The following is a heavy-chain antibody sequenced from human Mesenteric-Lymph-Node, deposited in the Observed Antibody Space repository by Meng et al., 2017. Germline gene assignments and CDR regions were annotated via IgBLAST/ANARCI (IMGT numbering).Heavy chain of an antibody. V-gene: IGHV3-30*04. D-gene: IGHD5-18*01. CDR2: ISNDGSNK. J-gene: IGHJ3*02. Sequence: GESLKISCAASGFTFSSYAMHWVRQAPGKGLEWVAVISNDGSNKYYADSVKGRFTISRDNSKNTLYLQMNSLRAEDTAVYYCARTSFGYSYGNDAFDIWGQGTMVTVSS. CDR1: GFTFSSYA. CDR3: ARTSFGYSYGNDAFDI.